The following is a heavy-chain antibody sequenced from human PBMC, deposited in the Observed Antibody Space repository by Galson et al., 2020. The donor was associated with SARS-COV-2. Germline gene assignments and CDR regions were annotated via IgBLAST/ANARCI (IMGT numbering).Heavy chain of an antibody. CDR2: IYHSGST. V-gene: IGHV4-4*02. D-gene: IGHD6-13*01. Sequence: SETLSLTCAVSGGSISSSNWWSWVRQPPGKGLERIGEIYHSGSTNYNPSLKSRVTISVDKSKNQFSLKLSSVTAADTAVYYCARGPTGYSSSWYYFDYWGQGTLVTVSS. CDR1: GGSISSSNW. J-gene: IGHJ4*02. CDR3: ARGPTGYSSSWYYFDY.